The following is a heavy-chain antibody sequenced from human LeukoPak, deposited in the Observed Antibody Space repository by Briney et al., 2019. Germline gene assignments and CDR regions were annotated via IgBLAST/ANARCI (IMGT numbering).Heavy chain of an antibody. D-gene: IGHD2-2*01. CDR3: ARQRDVGCSSIGCYGHGAFDI. CDR1: DGSFSGYY. CDR2: IDHSGRS. Sequence: SETLSLTCAVYDGSFSGYYWSWIRQPPGKGLEWIGEIDHSGRSNYNPSLKSRVTISVDTSKNQFSVRLTSVTAADTAVYYCARQRDVGCSSIGCYGHGAFDIWGQGTVVTVSS. J-gene: IGHJ3*02. V-gene: IGHV4-34*01.